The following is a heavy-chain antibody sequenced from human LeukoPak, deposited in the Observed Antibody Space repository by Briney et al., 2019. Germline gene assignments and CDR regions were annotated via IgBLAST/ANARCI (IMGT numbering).Heavy chain of an antibody. V-gene: IGHV3-21*01. D-gene: IGHD2-21*01. J-gene: IGHJ4*02. CDR2: IGISSSYI. CDR1: GFTFSSYT. Sequence: PGGSLRLSCAASGFTFSSYTMKWVRQAPGKGLEWVSSIGISSSYIYYADSVKGRFTISRDNAKNSLYLQMNSLRAEDTAVYYCARGGGYCGGDCYGIDYWGQGILVTVSS. CDR3: ARGGGYCGGDCYGIDY.